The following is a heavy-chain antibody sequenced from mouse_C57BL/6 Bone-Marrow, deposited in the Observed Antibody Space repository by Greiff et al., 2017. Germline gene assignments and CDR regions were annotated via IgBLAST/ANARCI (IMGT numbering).Heavy chain of an antibody. CDR3: ARIPYGSSPYWYFDV. J-gene: IGHJ1*03. V-gene: IGHV5-17*01. CDR1: GFTFSDYG. D-gene: IGHD1-1*01. CDR2: ISSGSSTI. Sequence: VQLKESGGGLVKPGGSLKLSCAASGFTFSDYGMHWVRQAPEKGLEWVAYISSGSSTIYYADTVKGRFTISRDNAKNTLFLQMTSLRSEDTAMYYCARIPYGSSPYWYFDVWGTGTTVTVSS.